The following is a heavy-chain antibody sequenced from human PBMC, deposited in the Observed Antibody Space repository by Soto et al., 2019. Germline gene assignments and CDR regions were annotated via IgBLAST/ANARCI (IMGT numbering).Heavy chain of an antibody. Sequence: SETLSLTCTVSGGSISSGGYYWSWIRQPPGTGLEWIGEINHSGSTNYNPSLKSRVTISVDTSKNQFSLKLTSVTAADTAVYYCARDKITGLFDYWGQGTLVTV. D-gene: IGHD2-8*02. J-gene: IGHJ4*02. V-gene: IGHV4-39*07. CDR3: ARDKITGLFDY. CDR2: INHSGST. CDR1: GGSISSGGYY.